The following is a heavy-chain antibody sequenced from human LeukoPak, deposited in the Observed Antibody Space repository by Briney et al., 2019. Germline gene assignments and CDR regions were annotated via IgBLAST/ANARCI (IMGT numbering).Heavy chain of an antibody. CDR1: GYTFTGYY. CDR3: AREYGGNPSRFDP. CDR2: INPNSGCT. V-gene: IGHV1-2*02. D-gene: IGHD4-23*01. J-gene: IGHJ5*02. Sequence: ASVKVSCKASGYTFTGYYMHWVRQAPGQGLEWMGWINPNSGCTNYAQKFQGRVTLTRDTSISTAYMELSRLRSDDTAVYYCAREYGGNPSRFDPWGQGTLVTVSS.